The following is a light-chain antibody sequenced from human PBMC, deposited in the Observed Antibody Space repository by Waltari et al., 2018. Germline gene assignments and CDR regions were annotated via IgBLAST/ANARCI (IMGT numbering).Light chain of an antibody. J-gene: IGLJ3*02. Sequence: QSALTQPVSVSGSPGQSISIPCTGTSSDIGASDYVSWYQQHPGKAPKLIIFEVNNRPSGISNRFSGSKSGNTSSLTISGLQAEDEADYYCSSYTNTNSLKVFGGGTKVTVL. CDR3: SSYTNTNSLKV. CDR2: EVN. V-gene: IGLV2-14*01. CDR1: SSDIGASDY.